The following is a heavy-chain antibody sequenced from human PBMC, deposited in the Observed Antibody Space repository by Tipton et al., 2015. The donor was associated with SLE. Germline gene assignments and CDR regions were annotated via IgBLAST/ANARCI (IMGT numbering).Heavy chain of an antibody. CDR1: GGSISSYY. CDR2: IYYSGST. V-gene: IGHV4-59*01. J-gene: IGHJ5*02. CDR3: ARGSSSGTTIYWFDP. Sequence: GLVKPSETLSLTCTVSGGSISSYYWSWIRQPPGKGLEWIGYIYYSGSTNYNPSLKSRVTISVDTSKNQFSLKLSSVTAADTAVYYCARGSSSGTTIYWFDPWGQGTLVTVSS. D-gene: IGHD1-7*01.